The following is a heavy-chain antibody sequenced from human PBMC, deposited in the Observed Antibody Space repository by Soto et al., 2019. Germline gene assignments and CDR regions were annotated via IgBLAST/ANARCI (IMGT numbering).Heavy chain of an antibody. CDR1: GYSLTSYW. CDR2: IYPGDSDT. CDR3: ARRSGWLVRHFGY. V-gene: IGHV5-51*01. D-gene: IGHD6-19*01. J-gene: IGHJ4*02. Sequence: GESLKISCKGSGYSLTSYWIGWVRQMPGKGLEWMGIIYPGDSDTRYCPSLQGPVTISADRSISTAYLQWSSLEASDTAMYYCARRSGWLVRHFGYWGQGTLVTVSS.